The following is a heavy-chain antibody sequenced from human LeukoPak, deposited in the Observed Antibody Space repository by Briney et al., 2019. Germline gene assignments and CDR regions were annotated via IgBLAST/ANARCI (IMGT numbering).Heavy chain of an antibody. CDR2: ISAYNCNT. J-gene: IGHJ4*02. CDR1: GNTFSGYY. Sequence: ASVKVPCKASGNTFSGYYMHWVRRAPGQGLEWMGWISAYNCNTNYAQKLQGRVTMTTDTSTSTAYMELRSLRSDDTAVYYCARGVMNTFGGVIVPYYFDYWGQGTLVTVSS. CDR3: ARGVMNTFGGVIVPYYFDY. V-gene: IGHV1-18*04. D-gene: IGHD3-16*02.